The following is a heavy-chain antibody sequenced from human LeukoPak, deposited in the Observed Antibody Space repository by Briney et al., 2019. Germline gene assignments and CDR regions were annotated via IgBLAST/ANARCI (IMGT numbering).Heavy chain of an antibody. D-gene: IGHD1-14*01. J-gene: IGHJ5*02. CDR1: GDSISSYY. V-gene: IGHV4-34*01. CDR2: INHSGST. Sequence: SETLSLTCTVSGDSISSYYWSWIRQPPGKGLEWIGEINHSGSTNSNPSLKSRVTISVDTSKNQFSLKLSSVTAADTAVYYCARGPPEEGASAWFDPWGQGTLVTVSS. CDR3: ARGPPEEGASAWFDP.